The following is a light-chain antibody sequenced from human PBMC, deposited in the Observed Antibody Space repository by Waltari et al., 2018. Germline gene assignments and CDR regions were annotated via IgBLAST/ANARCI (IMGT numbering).Light chain of an antibody. CDR1: SSDVGGYDS. J-gene: IGLJ1*01. Sequence: QSALTQPRSVSGSPGQSVTISCTGTSSDVGGYDSVSWYQQHPGKAPKLMIYGVNKRPSGVPDRLSGSKSGNTAFLTISGLQGEDEADYYCCSFAGSPPYVFGTGTKVTVL. CDR2: GVN. CDR3: CSFAGSPPYV. V-gene: IGLV2-11*01.